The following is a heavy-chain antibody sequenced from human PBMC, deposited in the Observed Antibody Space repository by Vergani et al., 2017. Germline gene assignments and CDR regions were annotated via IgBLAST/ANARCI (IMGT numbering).Heavy chain of an antibody. D-gene: IGHD1-7*01. J-gene: IGHJ4*02. Sequence: QVPLVESGGGLVKPGGSLRLSCAASGFPFRDYYMSWIRQAPGKGLEWVSYISSSGSTLYYADSVKGRFTISRDNAKNSLYLQMNSLRAEVTAGDYCARDGKLLGHDYWGQGTLVTVSS. CDR1: GFPFRDYY. CDR3: ARDGKLLGHDY. V-gene: IGHV3-11*01. CDR2: ISSSGSTL.